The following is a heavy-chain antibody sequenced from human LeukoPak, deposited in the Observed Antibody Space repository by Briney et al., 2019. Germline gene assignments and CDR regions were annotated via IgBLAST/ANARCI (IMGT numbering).Heavy chain of an antibody. V-gene: IGHV1-46*01. D-gene: IGHD1-1*01. CDR2: IYPGGGST. CDR1: GYTFTSYY. Sequence: GASVKVSCKASGYTFTSYYMHWVRQAPGQGLEWMGIIYPGGGSTSYAQKFQGRVTMTRDMSTSTVYMELSSLRSEDTAVYYCARNGYGNWFDPWGQGTLVTVSS. CDR3: ARNGYGNWFDP. J-gene: IGHJ5*02.